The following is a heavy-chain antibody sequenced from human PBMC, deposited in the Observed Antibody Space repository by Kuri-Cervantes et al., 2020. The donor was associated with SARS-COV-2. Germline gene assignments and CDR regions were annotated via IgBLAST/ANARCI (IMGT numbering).Heavy chain of an antibody. Sequence: SVKVSCKASGGTFSSYAISWVRQAPGQGLEWMGGIIPIFGTANYAQKFQGRVTITADESTSTAYMELSSLRSEDTAVYYCARDHRMITFGGVIDHFDYWGQGALVTVSS. D-gene: IGHD3-16*02. J-gene: IGHJ4*02. CDR1: GGTFSSYA. CDR2: IIPIFGTA. CDR3: ARDHRMITFGGVIDHFDY. V-gene: IGHV1-69*13.